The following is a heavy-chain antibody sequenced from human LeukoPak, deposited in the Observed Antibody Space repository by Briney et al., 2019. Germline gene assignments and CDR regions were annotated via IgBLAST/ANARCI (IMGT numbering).Heavy chain of an antibody. J-gene: IGHJ4*02. V-gene: IGHV3-30*04. CDR1: GFTFKRYA. CDR2: MSDDGNFT. CDR3: ARGRSVYGSGSYSDY. Sequence: HPGGSLRLSCAASGFTFKRYAMHWVRQAPGMGLEWVTIMSDDGNFTYYSDSVKGRFTISRDNSNDTLYLQMNSLRADDTAIYYCARGRSVYGSGSYSDYWGQGPLVSVSS. D-gene: IGHD3-10*01.